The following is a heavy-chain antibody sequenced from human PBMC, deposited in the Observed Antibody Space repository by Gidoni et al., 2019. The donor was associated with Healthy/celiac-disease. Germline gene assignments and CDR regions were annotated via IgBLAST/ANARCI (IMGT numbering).Heavy chain of an antibody. CDR3: AKDGDTYYDFWSGYLTGYYYYYYGMDV. CDR2: ISGSGGST. D-gene: IGHD3-3*01. Sequence: EVQLLESGGGLVQPGGSLRLSCAASGFTFSSSAMSLVRQAPGKGLEWVSAISGSGGSTYYADSVKGRFTISRDNSKNTLYLQMNSLRAEDTAVYYCAKDGDTYYDFWSGYLTGYYYYYYGMDVWGQGTTVTVSS. CDR1: GFTFSSSA. V-gene: IGHV3-23*01. J-gene: IGHJ6*02.